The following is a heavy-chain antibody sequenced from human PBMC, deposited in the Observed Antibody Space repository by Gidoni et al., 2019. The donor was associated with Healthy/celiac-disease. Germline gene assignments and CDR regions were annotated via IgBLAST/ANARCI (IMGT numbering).Heavy chain of an antibody. D-gene: IGHD1-26*01. Sequence: EVQLVETGGGLIQPGGSLRLSCAASGFTVSSNYMSWVRQAPGKGLEWVSVIYRCGSTYYAYSVKGRFTISRDNSKNTLYLQMNSLRAEDTAVHYCAREVGPISGYFDYWGQGTLVTVSS. J-gene: IGHJ4*02. V-gene: IGHV3-53*02. CDR3: AREVGPISGYFDY. CDR1: GFTVSSNY. CDR2: IYRCGST.